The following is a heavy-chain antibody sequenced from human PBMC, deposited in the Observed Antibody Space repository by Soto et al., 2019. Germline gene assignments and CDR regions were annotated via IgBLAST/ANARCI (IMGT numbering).Heavy chain of an antibody. CDR3: AERGGTRDFGY. J-gene: IGHJ4*02. V-gene: IGHV3-30*18. Sequence: QVQLVESGGGVVQPGRSLRLSCAASGFTFSNYGMHWVRQAPGKGLEWVAGISYDGSNKDYADSMKGRFTISRDNSKNTLVLQMNSLRGEATAVYYCAERGGTRDFGYWGQGTLVTVSS. D-gene: IGHD1-26*01. CDR2: ISYDGSNK. CDR1: GFTFSNYG.